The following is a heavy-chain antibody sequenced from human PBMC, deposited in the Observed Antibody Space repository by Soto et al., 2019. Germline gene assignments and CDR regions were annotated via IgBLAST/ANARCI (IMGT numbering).Heavy chain of an antibody. V-gene: IGHV5-10-1*01. CDR3: ARLPKGEAAEPSY. Sequence: PGESLKISCKGSGYSFTSYWISWVRQMPGKGLEWMGRIDPSDSYTNYSPSFQGHVTISADKSISTAYLQCSSLKASDTAMYYCARLPKGEAAEPSYWGQGTLVTVSS. D-gene: IGHD6-13*01. CDR1: GYSFTSYW. CDR2: IDPSDSYT. J-gene: IGHJ4*02.